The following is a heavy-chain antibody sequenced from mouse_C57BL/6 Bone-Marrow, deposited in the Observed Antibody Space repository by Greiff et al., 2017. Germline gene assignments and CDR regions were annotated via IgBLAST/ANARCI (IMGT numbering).Heavy chain of an antibody. CDR1: GFTFSDYG. V-gene: IGHV5-15*01. CDR2: ISNLAYSI. J-gene: IGHJ1*03. Sequence: DVKLVESGGGLVQPGGSLKLSCAASGFTFSDYGMAWVRQAPRKGPEWVAFISNLAYSIYYADTVTGRFTISRENSKNTLYLEMSSLRSEYTAVYYCSRVHFWYFDVWGTGTTVTVSS. CDR3: SRVHFWYFDV.